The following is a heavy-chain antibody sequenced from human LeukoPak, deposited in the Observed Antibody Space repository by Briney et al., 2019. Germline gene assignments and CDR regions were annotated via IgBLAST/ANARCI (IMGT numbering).Heavy chain of an antibody. V-gene: IGHV1-69*04. D-gene: IGHD3-10*01. Sequence: SVKVSCKASGGTFSSYAISWVRQAPGQGLEWMGRIIPIFGIANYAQKFQGRVTITADKSTSTAYMELSSLRSEDTAVYYCASTYGSGSYPDLIDYWGQGTLSPSPQ. CDR1: GGTFSSYA. CDR2: IIPIFGIA. CDR3: ASTYGSGSYPDLIDY. J-gene: IGHJ4*02.